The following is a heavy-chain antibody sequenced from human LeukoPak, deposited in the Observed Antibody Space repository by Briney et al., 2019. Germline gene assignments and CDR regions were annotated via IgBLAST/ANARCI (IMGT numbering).Heavy chain of an antibody. CDR1: GFTFSHYA. J-gene: IGHJ5*02. Sequence: GGSLGLSCAVSGFTFSHYAMSWVRQAPGTGLEGVGSLTDSGDATYYADSVKGRLTISRDNSNSTLYLHISGLRDEDTAVYYCARGYSHNSGGWLDPWGQGTLVTVSS. V-gene: IGHV3-23*01. CDR3: ARGYSHNSGGWLDP. CDR2: LTDSGDAT. D-gene: IGHD5-12*01.